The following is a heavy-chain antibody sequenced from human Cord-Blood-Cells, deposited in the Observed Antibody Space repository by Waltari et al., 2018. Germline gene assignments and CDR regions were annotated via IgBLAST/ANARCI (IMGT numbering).Heavy chain of an antibody. Sequence: QVQLQQWGAGLLKPSETLSLTCAVYGGSFSGYYWSWIRQPPGKGLEWIGEINHSGSTNYNPSIKSRVTISVDTSKNQFSLKLSSVTAADTAVYYCARGVTITMIVVVIHYGMDVWGQGTTVTVSS. D-gene: IGHD3-22*01. CDR2: INHSGST. V-gene: IGHV4-34*01. CDR3: ARGVTITMIVVVIHYGMDV. J-gene: IGHJ6*02. CDR1: GGSFSGYY.